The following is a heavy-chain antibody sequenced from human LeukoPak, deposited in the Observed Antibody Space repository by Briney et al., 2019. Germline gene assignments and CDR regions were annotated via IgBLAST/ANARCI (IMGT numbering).Heavy chain of an antibody. CDR3: ARHYDYGQSTPFDY. CDR2: IYHSGTT. CDR1: DFSIRSPYY. D-gene: IGHD4-17*01. J-gene: IGHJ4*02. Sequence: SETLSLTCAVSDFSIRSPYYWGWIRQPPGKGLEWIGSIYHSGTTYYNPSLKSRVTISVDTSKNQLSPKLRSVTAADTAVYYCARHYDYGQSTPFDYWGQGSLVTVSS. V-gene: IGHV4-38-2*01.